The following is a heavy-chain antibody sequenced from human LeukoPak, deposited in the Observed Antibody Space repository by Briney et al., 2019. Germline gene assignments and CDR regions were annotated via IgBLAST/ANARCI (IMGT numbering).Heavy chain of an antibody. V-gene: IGHV1-2*06. Sequence: GSVKVSCKASGYTFTGYYMHWVRQAPGQGLEWMGRINPNSGGTNYAQKFQGRVTMTRDTSISTAYMELSRLRYDDTAVYYCARGLGGYYYRSFDYWGQGTLVTVSS. CDR2: INPNSGGT. J-gene: IGHJ4*02. CDR3: ARGLGGYYYRSFDY. CDR1: GYTFTGYY. D-gene: IGHD3-22*01.